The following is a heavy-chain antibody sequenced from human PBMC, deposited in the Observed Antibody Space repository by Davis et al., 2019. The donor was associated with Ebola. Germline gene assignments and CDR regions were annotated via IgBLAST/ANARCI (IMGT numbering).Heavy chain of an antibody. V-gene: IGHV1-69*04. CDR3: AREGSYGRDGDNWFDP. J-gene: IGHJ5*02. CDR2: IIPILGIA. Sequence: SVKVSCKASGGTFSSYAISWVRQAPGQGLEWMGRIIPILGIANYAQKFQGRVTITADKSTSTAYMELSSLRSEDTAVYYCAREGSYGRDGDNWFDPWGQGTLVTVSS. CDR1: GGTFSSYA. D-gene: IGHD3-16*01.